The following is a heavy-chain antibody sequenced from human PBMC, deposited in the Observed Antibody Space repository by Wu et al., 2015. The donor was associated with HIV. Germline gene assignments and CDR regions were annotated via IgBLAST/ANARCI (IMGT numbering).Heavy chain of an antibody. V-gene: IGHV1-2*02. CDR3: ARGSYYEDY. CDR1: GYTFTDYY. D-gene: IGHD1-26*01. J-gene: IGHJ4*02. CDR2: INPNSGGT. Sequence: QVQLVQSGAEVKKPGASVKVSCKTSGYTFTDYYLHWVRQAPGQGLEWMGWINPNSGGTNYAQKFQGRVTMTRNTSISTAYMELSSLRSEDTAVYYCARGSYYEDYWGQGTLVTVSS.